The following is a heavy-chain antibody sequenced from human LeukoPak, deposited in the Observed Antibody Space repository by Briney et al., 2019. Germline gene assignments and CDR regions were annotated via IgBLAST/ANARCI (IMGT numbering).Heavy chain of an antibody. Sequence: SETLSLTCTVSGDSINNYYWSWLRQTPGEGLEWIGFVAYSGNSNYNPSLERRVTISIDTYKNQFSLKLNSVTAADTAMYYCARVVRGALTFNRFDPWGQGTLVTVSS. CDR3: ARVVRGALTFNRFDP. CDR2: VAYSGNS. D-gene: IGHD3-10*02. J-gene: IGHJ5*02. V-gene: IGHV4-59*01. CDR1: GDSINNYY.